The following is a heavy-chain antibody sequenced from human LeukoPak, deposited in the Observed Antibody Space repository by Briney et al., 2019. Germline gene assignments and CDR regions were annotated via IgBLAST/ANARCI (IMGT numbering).Heavy chain of an antibody. CDR1: GGSFSGYY. CDR2: INHSGST. CDR3: ATQIVATIMGDAFDI. V-gene: IGHV4-34*01. J-gene: IGHJ3*02. Sequence: SETLSLTCAVHGGSFSGYYWSWIRQPPGKGLEWIGEINHSGSTNYNPSLKSRVTISVDTSKNQFSLKLSSVTATDTAVYYCATQIVATIMGDAFDIWGQGTMVTVSS. D-gene: IGHD5-12*01.